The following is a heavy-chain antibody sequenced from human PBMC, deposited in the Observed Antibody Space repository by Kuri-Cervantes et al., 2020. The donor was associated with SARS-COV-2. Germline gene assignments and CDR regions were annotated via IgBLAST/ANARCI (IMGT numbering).Heavy chain of an antibody. CDR3: ARDGGGARDYYYGMDV. D-gene: IGHD4-23*01. CDR1: GGSISSYY. V-gene: IGHV4-59*01. CDR2: IHYSGST. J-gene: IGHJ6*02. Sequence: GSLRLSCTVSGGSISSYYWSWMRQPPGKGLEWIGNIHYSGSTNYNPSLKSRVTISVDTSKNQFSLKLSSVTAADTAVYYCARDGGGARDYYYGMDVWGQGTTVTVSS.